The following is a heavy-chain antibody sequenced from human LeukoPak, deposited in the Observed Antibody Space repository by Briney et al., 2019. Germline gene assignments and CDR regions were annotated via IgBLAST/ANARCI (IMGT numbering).Heavy chain of an antibody. CDR3: ARLRYSSSWYFDY. Sequence: PSKTLSLTCTVSGGSISSSSYYWGWIRQPPGKGLEWIGSIYYSGSTNYNPSLKSRVTISVDMSKNQFSLKLSSVTAADTAVYYCARLRYSSSWYFDYWGQGTLVTVSS. D-gene: IGHD6-13*01. CDR1: GGSISSSSYY. CDR2: IYYSGST. J-gene: IGHJ4*02. V-gene: IGHV4-39*01.